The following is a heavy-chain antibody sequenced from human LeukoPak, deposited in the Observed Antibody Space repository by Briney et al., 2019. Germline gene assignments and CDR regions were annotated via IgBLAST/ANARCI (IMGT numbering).Heavy chain of an antibody. CDR1: GFTFSSYA. J-gene: IGHJ4*02. D-gene: IGHD3-22*01. CDR3: AKDFAVSYYYDSRGYYYPSFDY. V-gene: IGHV3-23*01. CDR2: ISGSGGTT. Sequence: GGSLRLSCAASGFTFSSYAMSWVRQAPGKGLEWVSAISGSGGTTYYADSVKGRFTISRDNSKNTLYLQMNSLRAEDTAVYYCAKDFAVSYYYDSRGYYYPSFDYWGQGTLVTVSS.